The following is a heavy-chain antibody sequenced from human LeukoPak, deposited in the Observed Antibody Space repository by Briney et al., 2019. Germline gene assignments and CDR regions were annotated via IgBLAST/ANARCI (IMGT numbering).Heavy chain of an antibody. Sequence: GGSLRLSCAASGFSFSTSWMSWVRQAPGKGLEWVADIKGDGSEKYYVDSVKGRFTISRDNTKNSLYLQMNSLRAEDTAVYYCARDFGWLQFDYWGQGTLVTDSS. CDR1: GFSFSTSW. CDR3: ARDFGWLQFDY. CDR2: IKGDGSEK. V-gene: IGHV3-7*04. J-gene: IGHJ4*02. D-gene: IGHD5-24*01.